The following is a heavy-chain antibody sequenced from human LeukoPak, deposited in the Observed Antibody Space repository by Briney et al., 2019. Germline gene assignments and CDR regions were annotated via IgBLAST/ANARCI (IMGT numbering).Heavy chain of an antibody. V-gene: IGHV4-4*07. CDR2: ISASGST. D-gene: IGHD3-10*01. CDR3: ARGGSGSYHYFDY. Sequence: SETLSLTCTVSGGSISNYYWSWIRQPAGKELEWIGRISASGSTNYNPSLKSRVTMSADTAKNQFSLKLSSVTAADTGVYYCARGGSGSYHYFDYWGQGTLVTVSS. J-gene: IGHJ4*02. CDR1: GGSISNYY.